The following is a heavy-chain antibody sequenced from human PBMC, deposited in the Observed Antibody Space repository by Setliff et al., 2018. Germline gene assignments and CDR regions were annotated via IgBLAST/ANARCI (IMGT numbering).Heavy chain of an antibody. Sequence: PSETLSLTCTVSGDSISTGINYWSWIRQPAGKGLEWIGHIDRSGNTNFNPSLKSRVTISGDRSKNQFSLRLSSVTAADTAVYYCARARYCSGGRCYWTWLDSWAQGTLVTVSS. J-gene: IGHJ5*01. V-gene: IGHV4-61*09. CDR1: GDSISTGINY. D-gene: IGHD2-15*01. CDR3: ARARYCSGGRCYWTWLDS. CDR2: IDRSGNT.